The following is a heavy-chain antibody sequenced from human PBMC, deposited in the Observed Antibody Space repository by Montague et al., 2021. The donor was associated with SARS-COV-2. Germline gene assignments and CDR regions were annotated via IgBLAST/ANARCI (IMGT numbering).Heavy chain of an antibody. CDR2: IFHTGRA. CDR3: ARVRLFYYLDY. Sequence: TLSLTCTVSGTSIRSSGYYWTWIRQHPGKGLEWIGYIFHTGRAYYXPSLETRVNISVDTSNNLFSLRLSSVTAADTAMYFCARVRLFYYLDYWGQGTLVTVSS. D-gene: IGHD2/OR15-2a*01. V-gene: IGHV4-31*03. CDR1: GTSIRSSGYY. J-gene: IGHJ4*02.